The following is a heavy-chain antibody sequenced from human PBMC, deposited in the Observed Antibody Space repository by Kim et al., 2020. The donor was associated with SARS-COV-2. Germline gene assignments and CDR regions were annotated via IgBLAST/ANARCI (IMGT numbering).Heavy chain of an antibody. J-gene: IGHJ4*02. CDR2: ISGDGGST. CDR1: GFTFDDYA. D-gene: IGHD3-10*01. CDR3: AKDKRPHWYYYGSGSPLFDY. V-gene: IGHV3-43*02. Sequence: GGSLRLSCAASGFTFDDYAMHWVRQAPGKGLEWVSLISGDGGSTYYADSVKGRFTISRDNSKNSLYLQMNSLRTEDTALYYCAKDKRPHWYYYGSGSPLFDYWGQGTLVTVSS.